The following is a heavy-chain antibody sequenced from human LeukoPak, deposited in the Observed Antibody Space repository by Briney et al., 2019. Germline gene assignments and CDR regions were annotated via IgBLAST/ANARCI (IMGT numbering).Heavy chain of an antibody. CDR1: GFTFSSYS. CDR2: ISSSSSYI. J-gene: IGHJ4*02. Sequence: GGSLRLSCAASGFTFSSYSMNWVRQAPGKGLEWVSSISSSSSYIYYADSVKGRFTISRDNAKNSLYLQMNSLRAEDTAVYYCARSPYGSGSYHDYWGQGTLVTVSS. V-gene: IGHV3-21*01. CDR3: ARSPYGSGSYHDY. D-gene: IGHD3-10*01.